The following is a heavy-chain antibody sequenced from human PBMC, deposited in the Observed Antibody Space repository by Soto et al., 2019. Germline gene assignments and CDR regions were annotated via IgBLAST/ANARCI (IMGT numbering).Heavy chain of an antibody. Sequence: QVQLVQSGAEVKKPGASVEVSCKASGYTFTTYYIHWVRHAPGQGLEWMGVINPGGVSTKYAQKFQDRGTMTSDTSTSTVYMALSSLRSEDTAVYFCARGGNGDNVGYCYVDLWGRGTLVTVSP. J-gene: IGHJ2*01. CDR1: GYTFTTYY. CDR2: INPGGVST. CDR3: ARGGNGDNVGYCYVDL. V-gene: IGHV1-46*01. D-gene: IGHD4-17*01.